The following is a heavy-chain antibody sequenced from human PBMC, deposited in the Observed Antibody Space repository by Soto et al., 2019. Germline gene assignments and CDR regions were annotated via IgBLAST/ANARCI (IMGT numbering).Heavy chain of an antibody. CDR1: GGSISSYY. V-gene: IGHV4-59*01. CDR3: ARGGSWYSGWFDP. CDR2: IYYSGST. Sequence: SETLSLTGTVSGGSISSYYWSWIRQPPGKGLEWIGYIYYSGSTNYNPSLKSRVTISVDTSKNQFSLKLSSVTAADTAVYYCARGGSWYSGWFDPWGQGTLVTVSS. J-gene: IGHJ5*02. D-gene: IGHD6-13*01.